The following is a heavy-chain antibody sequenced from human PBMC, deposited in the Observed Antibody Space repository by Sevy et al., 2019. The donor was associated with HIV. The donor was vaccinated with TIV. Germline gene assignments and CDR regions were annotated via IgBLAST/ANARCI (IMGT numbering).Heavy chain of an antibody. CDR1: GFSFSIYS. J-gene: IGHJ4*02. CDR3: ARDTTVTRIFNY. CDR2: ITNSGATK. Sequence: GGSLRLSCAASGFSFSIYSMNWVRQAPGKGLEWLSSITNSGATKYYAGSVKGRFTISRDNAKNSLYLQMDSLRDEDTAVYYCARDTTVTRIFNYWGQGTLVTVSS. V-gene: IGHV3-48*02. D-gene: IGHD3-3*02.